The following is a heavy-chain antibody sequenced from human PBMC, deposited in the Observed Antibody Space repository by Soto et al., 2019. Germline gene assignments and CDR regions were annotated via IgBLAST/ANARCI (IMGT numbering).Heavy chain of an antibody. D-gene: IGHD5-12*01. Sequence: PGGSLRLSCAASGFTFSSYAMHWVRQAPGKGLEWVAVISYDGSNKYYADSVKGRFTISRDNSKNTLYLQMNSLRAEDTAVYYCARDIVATIGPFYYYYYGMDVWGQGTTVTVSS. CDR3: ARDIVATIGPFYYYYYGMDV. V-gene: IGHV3-30-3*01. CDR2: ISYDGSNK. J-gene: IGHJ6*02. CDR1: GFTFSSYA.